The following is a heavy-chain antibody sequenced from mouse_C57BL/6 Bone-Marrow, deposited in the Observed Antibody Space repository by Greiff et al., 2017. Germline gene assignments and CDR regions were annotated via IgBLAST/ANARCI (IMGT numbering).Heavy chain of an antibody. D-gene: IGHD1-1*01. V-gene: IGHV5-9*01. CDR3: ARRGVLRGYFDY. CDR2: ISGGGGNT. Sequence: EVQLVESGGGLVKPGGSLKLSCAASGFTFSSYTMSWVRQTPEKRLEWVATISGGGGNTYYPDSVKGRFTISRDNAKNTLYLQMSSLRSEDTALYYCARRGVLRGYFDYWGQGTTLTVSS. CDR1: GFTFSSYT. J-gene: IGHJ2*01.